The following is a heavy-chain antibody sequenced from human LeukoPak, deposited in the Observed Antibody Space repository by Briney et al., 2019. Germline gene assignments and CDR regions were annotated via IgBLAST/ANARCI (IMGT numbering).Heavy chain of an antibody. Sequence: ASVKVSCKASGYTFTGYYMHWVRQAPGQGLEWMGRINPNSGGTNYAQKFQGGVTMTRDTSISTAYMELSRLRSDDTAVYYCATNPDPDKTKNWFDPWGQGTLVTVSS. CDR1: GYTFTGYY. V-gene: IGHV1-2*06. J-gene: IGHJ5*02. D-gene: IGHD1-1*01. CDR3: ATNPDPDKTKNWFDP. CDR2: INPNSGGT.